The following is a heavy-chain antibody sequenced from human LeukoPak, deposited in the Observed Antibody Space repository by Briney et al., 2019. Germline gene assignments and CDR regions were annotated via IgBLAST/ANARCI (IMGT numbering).Heavy chain of an antibody. Sequence: GGSLRLSCAASGFTFSSYEMNWVRQAPGKGLEWVSYISSSGSTIYYADSVKGRFTISRDNAKNSLYLQMNSLRAEDTAVYHCAELGITMIGGVWGKGTTVTVSS. CDR3: AELGITMIGGV. CDR2: ISSSGSTI. V-gene: IGHV3-48*03. CDR1: GFTFSSYE. D-gene: IGHD3-10*02. J-gene: IGHJ6*04.